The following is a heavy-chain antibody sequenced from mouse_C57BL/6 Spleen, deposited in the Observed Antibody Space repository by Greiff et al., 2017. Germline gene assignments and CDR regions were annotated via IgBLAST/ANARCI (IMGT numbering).Heavy chain of an antibody. V-gene: IGHV1-77*01. CDR3: ARLTTVVAKMGG. CDR1: GYTFTDYY. Sequence: QVQLQQSGAELVQPGASVKISCKASGYTFTDYYINWVKQRPGQGLEWIGKIGPGSGSTYYNEKFKGKATLTADKSSSTAYRQLSSLTSEDSAVYCCARLTTVVAKMGGWGKGTTLPAAS. D-gene: IGHD1-1*01. CDR2: IGPGSGST. J-gene: IGHJ2*01.